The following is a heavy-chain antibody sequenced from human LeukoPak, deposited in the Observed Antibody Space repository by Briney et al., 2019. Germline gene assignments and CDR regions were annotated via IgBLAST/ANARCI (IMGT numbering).Heavy chain of an antibody. D-gene: IGHD3-3*01. CDR3: ARGQGDAWSGYVLNV. Sequence: SETLSVTCAVYGGAFSGNHWRWTRQPPGKGLEWIGEMDHSGSTNYNPSLKSRVTISVDTSNNHFSLKLSSVTAADTAVYYCARGQGDAWSGYVLNVWGEGTTVTVSS. J-gene: IGHJ6*04. CDR2: MDHSGST. CDR1: GGAFSGNH. V-gene: IGHV4-34*01.